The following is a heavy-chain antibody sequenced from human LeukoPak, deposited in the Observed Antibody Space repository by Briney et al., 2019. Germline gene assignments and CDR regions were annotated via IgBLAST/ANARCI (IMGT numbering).Heavy chain of an antibody. CDR2: IHSTGST. V-gene: IGHV4-4*08. CDR1: AGSINTYY. J-gene: IGHJ3*01. Sequence: SETLSLTCTVSAGSINTYYWNWILQCPGTGLEWIGSIHSTGSTKYNPALKSRVTISLDTSKKQFSLQLTSVTAAHTAVYYCARPQGAWFDAFEFWGQGTMVTVSP. CDR3: ARPQGAWFDAFEF. D-gene: IGHD3-22*01.